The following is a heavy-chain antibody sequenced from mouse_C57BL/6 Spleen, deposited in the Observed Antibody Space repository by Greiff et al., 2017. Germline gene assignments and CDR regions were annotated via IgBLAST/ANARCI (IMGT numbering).Heavy chain of an antibody. CDR3: ARGGTTAPFDY. J-gene: IGHJ2*01. D-gene: IGHD1-2*01. CDR1: GYTFTSYW. Sequence: VQLQESGAELVKPGASVKMSCKASGYTFTSYWITWVKQRPGQGLEWIGDIYPGSGSTNYNEKFKSKATLTVDTSSSTAYMQLSSLTSEDSAVYYCARGGTTAPFDYWGQGTTLTVSS. V-gene: IGHV1-55*01. CDR2: IYPGSGST.